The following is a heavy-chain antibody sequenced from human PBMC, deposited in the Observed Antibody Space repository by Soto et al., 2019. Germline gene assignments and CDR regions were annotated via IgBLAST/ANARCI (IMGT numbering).Heavy chain of an antibody. V-gene: IGHV3-33*01. CDR3: ARDRVYNWNQFGWFDP. D-gene: IGHD1-20*01. CDR2: IWYDGSNK. J-gene: IGHJ5*02. Sequence: QVQLVESGGGVVQPGRSLRLSCAASGFNFSSYGMHWVRQAPGKGLEWVAVIWYDGSNKYYEDSVKGRFTISRDNSKNWLDRQMDRQIAEDTAVYYCARDRVYNWNQFGWFDPWCRGTLVTVSS. CDR1: GFNFSSYG.